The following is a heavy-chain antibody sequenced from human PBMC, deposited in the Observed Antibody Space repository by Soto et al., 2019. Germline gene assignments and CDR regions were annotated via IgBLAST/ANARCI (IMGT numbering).Heavy chain of an antibody. Sequence: GSLRLSCAASGFTFSSYAMHWVRQAPGKGLEWVAVISYDGSNKYYADSVKGRFTISRDNSKNTLYLQMNSLRAEDTAVYYCARGQLVRGVIITGSFYYGMDVWGQGTTVTVSS. J-gene: IGHJ6*02. D-gene: IGHD3-10*01. CDR3: ARGQLVRGVIITGSFYYGMDV. CDR2: ISYDGSNK. CDR1: GFTFSSYA. V-gene: IGHV3-30-3*01.